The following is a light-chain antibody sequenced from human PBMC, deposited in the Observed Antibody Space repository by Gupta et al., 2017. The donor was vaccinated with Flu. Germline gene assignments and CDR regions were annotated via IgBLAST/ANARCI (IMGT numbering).Light chain of an antibody. J-gene: IGKJ2*01. V-gene: IGKV1-39*01. CDR1: QSISSY. CDR3: QQRYSNPAYT. Sequence: SSLSASVGERVTITCRASQSISSYFNSYQQKPGKAPKLLIYAASSWQSGVTSRFSGSGSGTDFTLTISSRQPEDFATYYCQQRYSNPAYTFGQGTKLEIK. CDR2: AAS.